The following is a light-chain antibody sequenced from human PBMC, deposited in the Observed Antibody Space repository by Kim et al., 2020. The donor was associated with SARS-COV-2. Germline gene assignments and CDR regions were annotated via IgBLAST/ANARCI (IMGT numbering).Light chain of an antibody. J-gene: IGKJ2*01. CDR2: DAS. CDR3: QQYNSYLYA. Sequence: DIQMTQSPSTLSAIVGDRVTITCRASQSISSWLAWYQQKPGKAPKLLIYDASSLESGVPSRFSGSGSGTEFTLTISSLQPDDFATYYCQQYNSYLYAFGQGTKLEI. V-gene: IGKV1-5*01. CDR1: QSISSW.